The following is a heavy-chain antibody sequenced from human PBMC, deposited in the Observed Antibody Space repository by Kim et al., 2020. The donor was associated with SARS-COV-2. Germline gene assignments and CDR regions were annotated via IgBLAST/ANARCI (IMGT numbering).Heavy chain of an antibody. CDR1: GFPFSNHT. CDR2: ITSNGGST. CDR3: VRGNDIMTTRDRFFDL. V-gene: IGHV3-64D*06. Sequence: GGSLRLSCSASGFPFSNHTMHWVRQAPGMGLEDVSGITSNGGSTYYVDSVKGRFTISRDTSRNTLYLQMGSLRVEDTAIYYCVRGNDIMTTRDRFFDLWCRGPLVSVST. D-gene: IGHD3-9*01. J-gene: IGHJ2*01.